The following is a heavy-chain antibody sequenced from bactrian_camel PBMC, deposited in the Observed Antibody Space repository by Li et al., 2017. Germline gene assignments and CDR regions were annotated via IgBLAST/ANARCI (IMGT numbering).Heavy chain of an antibody. CDR3: AARRPWTSCHWREYEYDN. CDR2: LFANGGT. V-gene: IGHV3S60*01. CDR1: GYTAETCS. J-gene: IGHJ4*01. D-gene: IGHD1*01. Sequence: QVQLVESGGNSVHAGGSLRLSCAASGYTAETCSWNWYRQSPGKGRELVSSLFANGGTYYHDSVKGRFTFAQDNTENAVSLQMNSLKPEDTAVYFCAARRPWTSCHWREYEYDNWGQGTQVTVS.